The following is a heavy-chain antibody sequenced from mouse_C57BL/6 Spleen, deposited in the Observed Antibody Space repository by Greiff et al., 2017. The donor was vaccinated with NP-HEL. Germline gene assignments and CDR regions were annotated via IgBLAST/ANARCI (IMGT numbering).Heavy chain of an antibody. CDR2: IDPSDSYT. V-gene: IGHV1-59*01. Sequence: QVQLQQPGAELVRPGTSVKLSCKASGYTFTSYWMHWVKQRPGQGLEWIGVIDPSDSYTNYNQKFKGKATLTVDTSSSTAYMQLSSLTSEDSAVYYCARGGKEDFDVWGTGTTVTVSS. CDR1: GYTFTSYW. CDR3: ARGGKEDFDV. J-gene: IGHJ1*03.